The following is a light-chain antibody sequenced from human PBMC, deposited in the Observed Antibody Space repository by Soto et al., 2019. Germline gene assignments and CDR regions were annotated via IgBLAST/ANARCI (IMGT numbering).Light chain of an antibody. CDR3: QQYTGPPTT. CDR1: QSVSSSY. J-gene: IGKJ5*01. V-gene: IGKV3-20*01. CDR2: GAS. Sequence: EIVWTQSPGTLSSSPGERATLSCRASQSVSSSYLTWYQQRPGQAPRLLIYGASTRAAGIPDRFSGSGSGTDFTLTITRLEPEDSAVYFCQQYTGPPTTFGQGTRLEIK.